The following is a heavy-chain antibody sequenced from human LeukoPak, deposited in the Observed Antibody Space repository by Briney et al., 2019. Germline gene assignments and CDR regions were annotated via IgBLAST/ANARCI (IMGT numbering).Heavy chain of an antibody. V-gene: IGHV4-61*01. CDR1: GGSISSSSYY. D-gene: IGHD6-6*01. CDR3: ARALEESSSFKQGYYYYYMDV. Sequence: SETLSLTCTVSGGSISSSSYYWSWIRQPPGKGLEWIGYIYYSGSTNYNPSLKSRVTISVDTSKNQFSLKLSSVTAADTAVYYCARALEESSSFKQGYYYYYMDVWGKGTTVTVSS. J-gene: IGHJ6*03. CDR2: IYYSGST.